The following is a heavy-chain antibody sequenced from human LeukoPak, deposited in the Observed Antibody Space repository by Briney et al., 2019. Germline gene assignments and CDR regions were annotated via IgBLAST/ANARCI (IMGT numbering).Heavy chain of an antibody. CDR3: ARRIAVAGSPLFDY. CDR2: IYYSGST. J-gene: IGHJ4*02. CDR1: GGSISSSSYY. V-gene: IGHV4-39*01. D-gene: IGHD6-19*01. Sequence: KPSETLSLTCTVSGGSISSSSYYWGWIRQPPGKGLERIGSIYYSGSTYYNPSLKSRVTISVDTSKNQFSLKLSSVTAADTAVYYCARRIAVAGSPLFDYWGQGTLVTVSS.